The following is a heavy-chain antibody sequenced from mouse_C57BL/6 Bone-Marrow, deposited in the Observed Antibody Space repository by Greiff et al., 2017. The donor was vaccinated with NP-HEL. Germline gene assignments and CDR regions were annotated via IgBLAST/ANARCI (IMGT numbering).Heavy chain of an antibody. V-gene: IGHV1-74*01. J-gene: IGHJ4*01. D-gene: IGHD2-1*01. CDR3: AMNPLPYYYAMDY. CDR2: IHPSDSDT. Sequence: VQLQQPGAELVKPGASVKVSCKASGYTFTSYWMHWVKQRPGQGLEWIGRIHPSDSDTNYNQKFKGKATLTVDKSSSTAYMQRSSLTSEDAAVYYCAMNPLPYYYAMDYWGQGTSVTVSS. CDR1: GYTFTSYW.